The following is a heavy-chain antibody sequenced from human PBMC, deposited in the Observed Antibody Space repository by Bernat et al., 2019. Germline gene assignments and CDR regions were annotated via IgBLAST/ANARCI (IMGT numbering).Heavy chain of an antibody. D-gene: IGHD1-7*01. J-gene: IGHJ3*02. CDR3: AVTGTSDAFDI. V-gene: IGHV3-74*02. CDR2: INSDGSST. CDR1: GFTVSSNY. Sequence: EVQLVESGGGLVQPGGSLRLSCAASGFTVSSNYMSWVRQAPGKGLVWVSCINSDGSSTSYADSVKGRFTISRDNAKNTLYLQMNSLRAEDTAVYYCAVTGTSDAFDIWGQGTMVTVSS.